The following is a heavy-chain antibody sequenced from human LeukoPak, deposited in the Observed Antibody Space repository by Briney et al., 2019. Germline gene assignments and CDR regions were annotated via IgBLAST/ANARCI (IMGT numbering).Heavy chain of an antibody. D-gene: IGHD2-21*02. CDR2: IYYSGST. CDR3: ARVRVVTRRSRVPHFDY. Sequence: PSQTLSLTCTVSGGSISSGGYYWSWIRQHPGKGLEWIGYIYYSGSTYYNPSLKSRVTISADTSKNQFSLKLSSVTAADTAVYYCARVRVVTRRSRVPHFDYWGQGTLVTVSS. V-gene: IGHV4-31*03. J-gene: IGHJ4*02. CDR1: GGSISSGGYY.